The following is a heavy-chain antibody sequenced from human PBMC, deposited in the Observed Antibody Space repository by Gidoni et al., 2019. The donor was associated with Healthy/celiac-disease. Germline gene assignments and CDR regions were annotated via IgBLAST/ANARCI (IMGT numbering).Heavy chain of an antibody. V-gene: IGHV4-30-2*01. J-gene: IGHJ6*02. CDR2: IYHSGST. D-gene: IGHD3-10*01. Sequence: QLQLQESGSGLVKPSQTLSLTCAVSGGSISSGGYSWSWIRQPPGKGLEWIGYIYHSGSTYYNPSLKSRVTISVDRSKNQFSLKLSSVTAADTAVYYCARGFVEGSGSSDYYYYGMDVWGQGTTVTVSS. CDR3: ARGFVEGSGSSDYYYYGMDV. CDR1: GGSISSGGYS.